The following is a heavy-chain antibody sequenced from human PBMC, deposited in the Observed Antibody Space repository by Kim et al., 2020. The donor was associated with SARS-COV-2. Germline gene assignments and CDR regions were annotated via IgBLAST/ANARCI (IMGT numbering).Heavy chain of an antibody. J-gene: IGHJ6*02. V-gene: IGHV3-33*01. D-gene: IGHD6-13*01. Sequence: YYADSVEGRFTISRDNSKNTVDLQMNSLRVEDTGVYYCARWGIEAVGGIDVWGRGTTVTVSS. CDR3: ARWGIEAVGGIDV.